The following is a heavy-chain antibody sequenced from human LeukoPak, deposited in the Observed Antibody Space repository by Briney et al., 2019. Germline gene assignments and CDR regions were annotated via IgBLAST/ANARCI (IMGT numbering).Heavy chain of an antibody. CDR3: ATSGYSYGYVDY. CDR1: GFTFSSYA. D-gene: IGHD5-18*01. J-gene: IGHJ4*02. CDR2: ISGSGGST. Sequence: TGGSLRLSCAASGFTFSSYAMSWVRQAPGKGLEWVSAISGSGGSTYYADSVKGRFTTSRDNSKNTLYLQMNSLRAEDTAVYYCATSGYSYGYVDYWGQGTLVTVSS. V-gene: IGHV3-23*01.